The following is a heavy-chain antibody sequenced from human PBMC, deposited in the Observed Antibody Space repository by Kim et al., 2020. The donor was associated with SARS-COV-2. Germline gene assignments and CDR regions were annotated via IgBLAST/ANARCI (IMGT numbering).Heavy chain of an antibody. J-gene: IGHJ6*02. V-gene: IGHV4-39*01. D-gene: IGHD3-10*01. CDR1: GGSISSSSYY. Sequence: SETLSLTCTVSGGSISSSSYYWGWIRQPPGKGLEWIGSIYYSGSTYYNPSLKSRVTISVDTSKNQFSLKLSSVTAADTAVYYCAVVGSGSYYLPLYDYYYYGMDVWGQGTTVTVSS. CDR2: IYYSGST. CDR3: AVVGSGSYYLPLYDYYYYGMDV.